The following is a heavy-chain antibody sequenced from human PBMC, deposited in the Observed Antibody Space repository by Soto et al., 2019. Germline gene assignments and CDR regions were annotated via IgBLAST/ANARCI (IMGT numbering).Heavy chain of an antibody. CDR2: TTGSGDTT. Sequence: PGGSLRLSCAASGFTFRFYSMSWVRQAPGKGLEWVSYTTGSGDTTSYADSVKGRFTISRDNSKNTLYLQMNSLRAEDTAVYYCARDRYSSGWWKYYYYGMDVWGQGTTVTVSS. V-gene: IGHV3-23*01. D-gene: IGHD6-19*01. CDR3: ARDRYSSGWWKYYYYGMDV. CDR1: GFTFRFYS. J-gene: IGHJ6*02.